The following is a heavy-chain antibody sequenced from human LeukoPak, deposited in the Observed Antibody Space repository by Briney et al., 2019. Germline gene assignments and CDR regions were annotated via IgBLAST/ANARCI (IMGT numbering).Heavy chain of an antibody. J-gene: IGHJ5*02. D-gene: IGHD6-13*01. Sequence: ASVKVSCKVSGYTLTELSMHWVRQAPGKGLEWMGSFDPEDDETIYAQKFQGRVTMTEDTSTDTAYMELSSLRSEDTAVYYCATALQQLVLFAHWGQGTLVTVSS. CDR1: GYTLTELS. CDR3: ATALQQLVLFAH. V-gene: IGHV1-24*01. CDR2: FDPEDDET.